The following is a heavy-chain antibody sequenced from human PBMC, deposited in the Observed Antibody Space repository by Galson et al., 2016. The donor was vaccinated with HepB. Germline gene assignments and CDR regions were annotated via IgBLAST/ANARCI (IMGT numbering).Heavy chain of an antibody. CDR2: IKYDGSEK. J-gene: IGHJ4*02. CDR3: ARQAYYDSSGYYYPLGY. D-gene: IGHD3-22*01. V-gene: IGHV3-7*05. CDR1: GFTFSTYW. Sequence: SLRLSCAVSGFTFSTYWMTWVRQAPGKGLECVANIKYDGSEKHYVDSVKGRFTISRDNAKNTLYLQMNSLRAEDTAVYYCARQAYYDSSGYYYPLGYWGQGTLVTVPS.